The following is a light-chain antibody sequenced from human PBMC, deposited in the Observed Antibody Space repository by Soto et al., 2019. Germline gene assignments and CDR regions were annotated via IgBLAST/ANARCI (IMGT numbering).Light chain of an antibody. V-gene: IGKV3-11*01. CDR3: HQRSNWPPST. Sequence: EIVFTQSPSTPSLSPGERATLSCRASQSVSSYLAWYQQKPGQAPRLLIYDASNRATGIPARFSGSGSGTDFTLTISSLEPEDFAVYYCHQRSNWPPSTFGQGTRLEIK. CDR1: QSVSSY. CDR2: DAS. J-gene: IGKJ5*01.